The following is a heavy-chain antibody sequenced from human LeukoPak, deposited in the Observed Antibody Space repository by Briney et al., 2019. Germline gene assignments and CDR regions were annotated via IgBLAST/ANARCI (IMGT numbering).Heavy chain of an antibody. V-gene: IGHV4-30-2*01. J-gene: IGHJ5*02. Sequence: SETLSLTCAVSGGSISSGGYSWSWIRQPPGKGLEWIGYIYHSGSTYYNPSLKSRVTISVDTSKNQFSLKLSSVTAADTAVYYCARSAPEDDMVRGVADWFDPWGQGTLVTVSS. D-gene: IGHD3-10*01. CDR3: ARSAPEDDMVRGVADWFDP. CDR2: IYHSGST. CDR1: GGSISSGGYS.